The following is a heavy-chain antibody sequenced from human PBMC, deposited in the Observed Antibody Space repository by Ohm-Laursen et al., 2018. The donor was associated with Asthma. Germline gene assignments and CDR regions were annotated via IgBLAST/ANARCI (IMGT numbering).Heavy chain of an antibody. CDR1: GGSISSYY. CDR2: IYYSGST. CDR3: ARANYYYASTGYYFFDY. J-gene: IGHJ4*02. Sequence: TLSLTCTVSGGSISSYYWSWIRQPPGKGLEWIGYIYYSGSTNYNPSLKSRVTISVDTSKNQFSLKLSSVTAADTAVYFCARANYYYASTGYYFFDYWGQGSLVTVSS. V-gene: IGHV4-59*01. D-gene: IGHD3-22*01.